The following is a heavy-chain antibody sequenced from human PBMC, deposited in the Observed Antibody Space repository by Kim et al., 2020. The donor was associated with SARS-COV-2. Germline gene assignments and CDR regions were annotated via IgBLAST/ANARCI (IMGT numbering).Heavy chain of an antibody. D-gene: IGHD4-17*01. CDR3: ARDGPDQYGVYYYYGMDV. J-gene: IGHJ6*02. CDR1: GGSISSYY. CDR2: IYYSGST. V-gene: IGHV4-59*01. Sequence: SETLSLTCTVSGGSISSYYWSWIRQPPGKGLEWIGYIYYSGSTNYNPSLKSRVTISVDTSKNQFSLKLSSVTAADTAVYYCARDGPDQYGVYYYYGMDVWGQGTTVTVSS.